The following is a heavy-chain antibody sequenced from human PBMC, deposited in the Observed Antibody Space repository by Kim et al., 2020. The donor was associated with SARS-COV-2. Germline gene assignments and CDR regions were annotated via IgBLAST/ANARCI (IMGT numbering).Heavy chain of an antibody. D-gene: IGHD4-17*01. Sequence: SVKVSCKASGGTFSSYAISWVRQAPGQGLEWMGGIIPIFGTANYAQKFQGRVTITADESTSTAYMELSSLRSEDTAVYYCARSETTVVTPGAFDIWGQGTMVTVSS. V-gene: IGHV1-69*13. CDR1: GGTFSSYA. CDR2: IIPIFGTA. J-gene: IGHJ3*02. CDR3: ARSETTVVTPGAFDI.